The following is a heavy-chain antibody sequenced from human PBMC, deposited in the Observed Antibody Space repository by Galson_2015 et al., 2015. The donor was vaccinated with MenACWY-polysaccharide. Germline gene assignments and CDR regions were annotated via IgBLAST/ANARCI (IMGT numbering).Heavy chain of an antibody. CDR2: IYGGGST. D-gene: IGHD5-18*01. Sequence: SLRLSCAASGFIVSSNYMSWVRQAPGKGLEWVSVIYGGGSTYYADSVKGRFTISRDNSKNTVYLQMNSLRAEDTAVYYCARERDGNNYASLSIFDYWGQGTLVTVSS. V-gene: IGHV3-66*01. CDR3: ARERDGNNYASLSIFDY. J-gene: IGHJ4*02. CDR1: GFIVSSNY.